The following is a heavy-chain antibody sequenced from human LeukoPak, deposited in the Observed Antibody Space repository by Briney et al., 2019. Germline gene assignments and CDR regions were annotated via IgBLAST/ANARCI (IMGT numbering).Heavy chain of an antibody. Sequence: SETLSLTCTVSGGSISSSSYYWGWIRQPPGKGLEWIGSIYYSGSTYYNPSLKSRVTISVDTSKNQFSLKLSSVTAADTAVYYCARDRLIGDYCSSTSCYTHLFDYWGQGTLVTVSS. D-gene: IGHD2-2*02. J-gene: IGHJ4*02. CDR3: ARDRLIGDYCSSTSCYTHLFDY. V-gene: IGHV4-39*07. CDR1: GGSISSSSYY. CDR2: IYYSGST.